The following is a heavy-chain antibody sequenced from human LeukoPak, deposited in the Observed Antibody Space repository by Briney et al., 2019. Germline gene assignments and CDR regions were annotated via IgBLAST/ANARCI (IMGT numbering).Heavy chain of an antibody. CDR3: ARDSAAAGYGNDY. D-gene: IGHD6-13*01. CDR2: IYHSGST. CDR1: GGSISSGGYY. V-gene: IGHV4-30-2*01. J-gene: IGHJ4*02. Sequence: SETLSLTCTVSGGSISSGGYYWSWIRQPPGKGLEWIEYIYHSGSTYYNPSLKSRVTISVDRSKNQFSLKLSSVTAADTAVYYCARDSAAAGYGNDYWGQGTLVTVSS.